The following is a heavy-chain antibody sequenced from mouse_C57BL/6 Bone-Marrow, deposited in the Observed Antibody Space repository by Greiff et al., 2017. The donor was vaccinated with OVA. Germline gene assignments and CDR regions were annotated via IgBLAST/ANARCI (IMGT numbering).Heavy chain of an antibody. D-gene: IGHD2-3*01. CDR3: AVYDGYSFAY. J-gene: IGHJ3*01. Sequence: VKLMESGPGLVAPSQSLSITCTVSGFSLTSSAISWVRQPPGKGLEWLGVIWTGGGTNYTAALNSRLSISKDNSKSQVFLKMISLQTDDTALYYCAVYDGYSFAYWGQGTLVTASA. CDR2: IWTGGGT. V-gene: IGHV2-9-1*01. CDR1: GFSLTSSA.